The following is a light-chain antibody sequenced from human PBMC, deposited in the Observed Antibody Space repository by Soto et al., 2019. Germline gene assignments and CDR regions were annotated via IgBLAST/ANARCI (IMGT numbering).Light chain of an antibody. CDR3: QQYGTSPWT. J-gene: IGKJ1*01. Sequence: DIVFTQSPGTLSLSLGARATLSCGVCQSVGSSYLAWYQQNPGQAPRLLIYGASSRATGIPDRFSGSGSGTDFTLTISRLEPEDFALYYCQQYGTSPWTFGHGTKVDIK. V-gene: IGKV3-20*01. CDR1: QSVGSSY. CDR2: GAS.